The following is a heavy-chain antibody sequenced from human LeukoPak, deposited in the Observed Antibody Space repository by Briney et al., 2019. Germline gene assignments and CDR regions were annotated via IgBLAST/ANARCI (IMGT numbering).Heavy chain of an antibody. Sequence: GGSLRLSCAASEFTFSNFAMSWVRQAPGKGLEWVANIKQDGSEKYYVDSVKGRFTISRDNATNSLYLQMNSLRAEDTAVYYCARDGIHGDYKDYWGQGTLVTVSS. CDR2: IKQDGSEK. CDR3: ARDGIHGDYKDY. J-gene: IGHJ4*02. D-gene: IGHD4-17*01. CDR1: EFTFSNFA. V-gene: IGHV3-7*05.